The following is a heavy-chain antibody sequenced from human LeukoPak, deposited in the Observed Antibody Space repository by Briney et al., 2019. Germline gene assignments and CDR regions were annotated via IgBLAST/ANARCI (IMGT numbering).Heavy chain of an antibody. J-gene: IGHJ4*02. V-gene: IGHV3-15*07. Sequence: PGGSLRLSCAASGFTFSSACLSWVRQAPGKGLEWVGRIKSKSDGGTADYAAPVKGRFTISRDDSKTTLYLQMNSLKTEDTAVYYCTTDFSAGGQGTLVTVSS. CDR3: TTDFSA. CDR1: GFTFSSAC. CDR2: IKSKSDGGTA. D-gene: IGHD2/OR15-2a*01.